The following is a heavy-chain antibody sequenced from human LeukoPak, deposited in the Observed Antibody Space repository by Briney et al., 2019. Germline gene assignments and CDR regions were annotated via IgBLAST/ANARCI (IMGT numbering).Heavy chain of an antibody. CDR3: AKDRYYDSSGYYLFDY. D-gene: IGHD3-22*01. CDR2: ISWNSGSI. V-gene: IGHV3-9*01. J-gene: IGHJ4*02. Sequence: GGSLRLSCAASGFTFDDYAMPWVRQAPGKGLEWVSGISWNSGSIGYADSVKGRFTISRDNAKNSLYLQMNSLRAEDTALYYCAKDRYYDSSGYYLFDYWGQGTLVTVSS. CDR1: GFTFDDYA.